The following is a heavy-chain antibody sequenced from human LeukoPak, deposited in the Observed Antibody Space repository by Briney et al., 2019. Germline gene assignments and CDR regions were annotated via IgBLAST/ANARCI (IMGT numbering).Heavy chain of an antibody. CDR2: INHSGST. J-gene: IGHJ4*02. D-gene: IGHD2-21*02. CDR1: GGSFSGYY. Sequence: SETLSLTCAVYGGSFSGYYWSWIRQPPGKGLEWIGEINHSGSTNYNPSLKSRVTISVDTSKNQFSLKLSSVTAADTAVYYCARRLGDNWPYDCWGQGTLVTVSS. V-gene: IGHV4-34*01. CDR3: ARRLGDNWPYDC.